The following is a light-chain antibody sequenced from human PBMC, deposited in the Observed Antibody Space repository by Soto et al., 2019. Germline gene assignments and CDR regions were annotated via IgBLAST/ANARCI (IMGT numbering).Light chain of an antibody. V-gene: IGLV1-44*01. CDR3: AAWDDSLNGVV. J-gene: IGLJ2*01. Sequence: QSVLTQPPSASGTPGQRATISCSGSGSNIGSNTVNWYQQLPGTAPKLLIYTNNQRPSGVPDRFSGSKSGTSASLAISGLQSEDEADYYCAAWDDSLNGVVFGGGTQLTVL. CDR2: TNN. CDR1: GSNIGSNT.